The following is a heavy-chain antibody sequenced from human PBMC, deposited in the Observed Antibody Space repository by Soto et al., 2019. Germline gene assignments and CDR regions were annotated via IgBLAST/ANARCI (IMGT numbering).Heavy chain of an antibody. D-gene: IGHD5-18*01. CDR2: IRSKANSYAT. CDR3: TRRGYSYGPDYYYGMDV. J-gene: IGHJ6*02. CDR1: GFTFSGAA. Sequence: EVQLVESGGGLVQPGGSLKLSCAASGFTFSGAAMHWVRQASGKGLEWVGRIRSKANSYATAYAASVKRRSTISRDVSKHTAYMQMNSLKTEDTDVYYCTRRGYSYGPDYYYGMDVWGQGTTVTVSS. V-gene: IGHV3-73*02.